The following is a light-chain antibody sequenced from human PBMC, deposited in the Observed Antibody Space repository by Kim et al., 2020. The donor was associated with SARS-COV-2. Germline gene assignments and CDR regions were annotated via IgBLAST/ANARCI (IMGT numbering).Light chain of an antibody. CDR3: LQYNSYPDT. V-gene: IGKV1-17*01. Sequence: DIQMTQSPSSLSASVGDRVTITCRASQGIRIDLAWYQQKPGKAPRRLIYATSTLQGGVPSRFSGSGSGTEFTLTISSLQPEDFATYYCLQYNSYPDTFGQGTKLEIK. J-gene: IGKJ2*01. CDR2: ATS. CDR1: QGIRID.